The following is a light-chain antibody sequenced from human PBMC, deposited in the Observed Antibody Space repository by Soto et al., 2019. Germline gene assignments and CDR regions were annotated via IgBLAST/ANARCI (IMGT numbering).Light chain of an antibody. J-gene: IGLJ2*01. CDR1: SGHSTYA. Sequence: QSVLTQSPSASASLGASVKLTCTLSSGHSTYAIAWHQQQPEKGPRYLMKLNSDGSHSKGDGIPDRFSGSSSGAERYLNISSLQSEDEADYYCQTWGTGIVVFGRGTKRTVL. V-gene: IGLV4-69*01. CDR3: QTWGTGIVV. CDR2: LNSDGSH.